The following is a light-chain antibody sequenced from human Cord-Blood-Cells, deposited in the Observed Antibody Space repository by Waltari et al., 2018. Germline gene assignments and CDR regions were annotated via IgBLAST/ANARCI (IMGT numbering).Light chain of an antibody. V-gene: IGKV1-5*03. CDR3: QQYNSYSYS. CDR2: KAS. J-gene: IGKJ2*03. CDR1: QSISSW. Sequence: DIQMTQSPSTLSASVGDRVTITCRASQSISSWLAGDQQKPGKAPKLLIYKASSLESGVPSRFSVSGSGTEFTLTISSLQPDDFATYYCQQYNSYSYSCGQGTKLEIK.